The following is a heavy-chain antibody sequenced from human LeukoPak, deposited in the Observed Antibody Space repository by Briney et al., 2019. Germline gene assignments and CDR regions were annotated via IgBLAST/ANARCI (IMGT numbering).Heavy chain of an antibody. Sequence: GGSLRLSCAASGFTLNNYGIHWVRQAPGKGLEWVAFIRYDGTNEYYADSVKGRFTISRDNSKNTLYLQMNSLKAEDTAVYYCARDQSGYDYWGQGTLVTVSS. CDR3: ARDQSGYDY. J-gene: IGHJ4*02. V-gene: IGHV3-30*02. D-gene: IGHD3-3*01. CDR1: GFTLNNYG. CDR2: IRYDGTNE.